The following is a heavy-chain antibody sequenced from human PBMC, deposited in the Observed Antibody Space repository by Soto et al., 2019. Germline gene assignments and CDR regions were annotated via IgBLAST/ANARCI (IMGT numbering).Heavy chain of an antibody. Sequence: HSETLSLTCTVSGGSISSYYWSWIRQPPGKGLEWIGYIYYSGSTNYNPSLKSRVTISVDTSKNHFSLKLSSVTAADTAVYYFASLPDIAVAGTEDNWFDPWGQGTLVTVSS. CDR1: GGSISSYY. CDR2: IYYSGST. D-gene: IGHD6-19*01. V-gene: IGHV4-59*01. CDR3: ASLPDIAVAGTEDNWFDP. J-gene: IGHJ5*02.